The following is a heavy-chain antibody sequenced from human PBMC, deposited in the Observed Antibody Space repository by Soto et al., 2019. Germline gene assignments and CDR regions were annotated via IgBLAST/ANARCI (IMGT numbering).Heavy chain of an antibody. Sequence: QVQLQQWGAGLLKPSETLSLTCAVFGGSVNSGNYYWSWIRQPPGKGLEWIGEMSHSGGTHFNPSLKSRVTISVDTSKNQVCLKMSSVTAADTALYYCARVERGTATTVVDAFDIWGPGTMVTVSS. CDR1: GGSVNSGNYY. D-gene: IGHD1-1*01. J-gene: IGHJ3*02. CDR2: MSHSGGT. CDR3: ARVERGTATTVVDAFDI. V-gene: IGHV4-34*01.